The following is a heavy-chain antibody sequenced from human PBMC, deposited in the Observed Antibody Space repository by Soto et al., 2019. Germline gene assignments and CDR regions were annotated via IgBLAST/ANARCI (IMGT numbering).Heavy chain of an antibody. CDR2: IDPSDSYT. CDR3: AIRRTTATQQPRAYYYYYYGMDV. CDR1: GYSFTSYW. Sequence: PGESLKISCKGSGYSFTSYWISWVRQMPGKGLEWMGRIDPSDSYTNYSPSFQGHVTISADKSISTAYLQWSSLKASDTAMYYCAIRRTTATQQPRAYYYYYYGMDVWGQGTTVTVSS. V-gene: IGHV5-10-1*01. D-gene: IGHD6-13*01. J-gene: IGHJ6*02.